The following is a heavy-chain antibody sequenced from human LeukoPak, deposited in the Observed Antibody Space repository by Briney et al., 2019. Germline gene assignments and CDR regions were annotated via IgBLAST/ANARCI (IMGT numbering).Heavy chain of an antibody. CDR2: IIPILGIA. V-gene: IGHV1-69*02. Sequence: GASVKVSCKACGGTFSSYTISWVRQAPGQGLEWMGRIIPILGIANYAQKFQGRVTITADKSTSTAYMELSSLRSEDTAVYYCARGGTIFGVVIMEKNWFDPWGQGTLVTVSS. CDR1: GGTFSSYT. CDR3: ARGGTIFGVVIMEKNWFDP. J-gene: IGHJ5*02. D-gene: IGHD3-3*01.